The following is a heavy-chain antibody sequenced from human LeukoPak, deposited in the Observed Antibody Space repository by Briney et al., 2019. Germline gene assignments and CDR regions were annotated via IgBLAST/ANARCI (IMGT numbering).Heavy chain of an antibody. V-gene: IGHV4-34*01. J-gene: IGHJ5*02. D-gene: IGHD3-22*01. CDR2: INHSGST. CDR1: GGSFSGYY. CDR3: ARGSLDSRGYPHQGP. Sequence: SETLSLTCAVYGGSFSGYYWSWIRQPPGKGLEWIGEINHSGSTNYNPSLKSRVTISVDTSKNQFSLKLSSVTAADTAVYYCARGSLDSRGYPHQGPWGQGTLVTVSS.